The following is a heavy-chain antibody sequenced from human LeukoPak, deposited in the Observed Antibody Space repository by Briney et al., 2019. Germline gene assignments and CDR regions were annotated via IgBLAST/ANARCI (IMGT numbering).Heavy chain of an antibody. V-gene: IGHV3-73*01. Sequence: GGSLRLSCAASGFSLTDSSVHWVRQASGKGLEWLGRIRNKASTYATAYAASVRGRFTISRDDSKHTAYLQMNSLKTDDTAVYYCTANGDNSDFWGQGTLVTVPS. CDR3: TANGDNSDF. CDR2: IRNKASTYAT. D-gene: IGHD2-21*02. J-gene: IGHJ4*02. CDR1: GFSLTDSS.